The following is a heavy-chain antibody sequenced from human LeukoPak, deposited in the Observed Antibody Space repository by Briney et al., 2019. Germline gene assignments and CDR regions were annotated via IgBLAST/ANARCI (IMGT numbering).Heavy chain of an antibody. CDR1: GYTFTSYD. CDR3: ARGQLGRGRFGVVLSSYYYYTDV. D-gene: IGHD3-3*01. V-gene: IGHV1-8*01. CDR2: MNPNSGNT. J-gene: IGHJ6*03. Sequence: ASVKVSCKASGYTFTSYDINWVRQATGQGLEWMGWMNPNSGNTGYAQKFQGRATMTRNTSISTAYMELSSLRSEDTAVYYCARGQLGRGRFGVVLSSYYYYTDVWGKGTTVTVSS.